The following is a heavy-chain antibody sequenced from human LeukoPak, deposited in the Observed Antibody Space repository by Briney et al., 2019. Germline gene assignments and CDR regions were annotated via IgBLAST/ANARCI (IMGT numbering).Heavy chain of an antibody. V-gene: IGHV1-8*02. CDR2: MNPNSGNT. J-gene: IGHJ5*02. Sequence: ASVKVSCKASGYTFTSYDINWVRQATGQGLEWMGWMNPNSGNTGYAQKFQGRVTMTRDMSTSTVYMELSSLRSEDTAVYYCARDTLVATIKRPTPTHFDPWGQGTLVTVSS. CDR1: GYTFTSYD. CDR3: ARDTLVATIKRPTPTHFDP. D-gene: IGHD5-12*01.